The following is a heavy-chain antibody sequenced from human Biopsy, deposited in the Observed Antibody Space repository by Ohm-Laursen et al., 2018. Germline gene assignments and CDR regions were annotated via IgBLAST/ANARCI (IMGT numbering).Heavy chain of an antibody. CDR3: AREAAIIDPRTRAFDY. CDR2: LYNTGGT. J-gene: IGHJ4*02. D-gene: IGHD6-25*01. Sequence: SETLSLTCTVSGGSISSYHWTWIRQPPGKGLGWIGYLYNTGGTNYNPSLKSRVTISVDTSKNQFSLKLRSVTAADTAVYYCAREAAIIDPRTRAFDYWGQGTLVTVSS. V-gene: IGHV4-59*01. CDR1: GGSISSYH.